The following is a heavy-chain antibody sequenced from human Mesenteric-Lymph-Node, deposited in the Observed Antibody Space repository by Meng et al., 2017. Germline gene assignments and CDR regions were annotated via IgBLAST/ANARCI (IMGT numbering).Heavy chain of an antibody. CDR3: ARESLRGTSRDFDD. CDR1: GFSFSAYS. D-gene: IGHD5/OR15-5a*01. CDR2: ISGNGGII. Sequence: LSLTCAASGFSFSAYSMSWVRQAPGKGLEWVSYISGNGGIIHYADSVRGRFTISRDNAKNSLYLQMNSLRVEDTAVYYCARESLRGTSRDFDDWGQGTLVTVSS. V-gene: IGHV3-11*04. J-gene: IGHJ4*02.